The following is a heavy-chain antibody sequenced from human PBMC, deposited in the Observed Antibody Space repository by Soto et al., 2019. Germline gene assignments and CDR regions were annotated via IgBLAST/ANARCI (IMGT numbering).Heavy chain of an antibody. D-gene: IGHD6-19*01. Sequence: QVQLQQWGAGLLKPSETLSLTCAVYGGSFSGYYWSWIRQPPGKGLEWIGEINHSGSTNYNPSLKSRVTISVDTSKNQFSLKLSSVTAADTAVYYCARDSSGWYEAFDIWGQGTMVTVSS. J-gene: IGHJ3*02. CDR1: GGSFSGYY. CDR3: ARDSSGWYEAFDI. CDR2: INHSGST. V-gene: IGHV4-34*01.